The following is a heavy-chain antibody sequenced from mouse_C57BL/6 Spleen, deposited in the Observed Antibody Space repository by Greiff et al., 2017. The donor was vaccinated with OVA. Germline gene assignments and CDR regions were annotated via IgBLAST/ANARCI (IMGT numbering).Heavy chain of an antibody. CDR3: ARYGYGSYWYFDV. V-gene: IGHV1-53*01. CDR1: GYTFTSYW. J-gene: IGHJ1*03. D-gene: IGHD1-1*01. Sequence: QVQLQQPGTELVKPGASVKLSCKASGYTFTSYWMHWVKQRPGQGLEWIGNINPSNGGTNYNEKFKSKATLTVDKSSSTAYMQLSSLTSEDSAVYDCARYGYGSYWYFDVWGTGTTVTVSS. CDR2: INPSNGGT.